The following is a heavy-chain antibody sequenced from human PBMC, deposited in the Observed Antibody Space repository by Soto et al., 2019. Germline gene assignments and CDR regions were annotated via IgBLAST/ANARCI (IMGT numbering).Heavy chain of an antibody. CDR3: ARTPYSSSSDGQWPVPY. Sequence: PVESLTSSCKGSWYSFTSYWIIWVVQMRGKGLEWMGRIDPSDSYTNYSPSFQGHVTISADKSISTAYLQWRSLKASGTAMYYCARTPYSSSSDGQWPVPYWGQGTLVTVSS. J-gene: IGHJ4*02. D-gene: IGHD6-6*01. CDR2: IDPSDSYT. CDR1: WYSFTSYW. V-gene: IGHV5-10-1*01.